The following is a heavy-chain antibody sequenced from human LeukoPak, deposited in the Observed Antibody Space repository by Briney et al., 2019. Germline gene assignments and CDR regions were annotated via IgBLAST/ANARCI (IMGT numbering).Heavy chain of an antibody. V-gene: IGHV3-23*01. CDR1: GFTLSSYS. Sequence: GGSLRLSCAASGFTLSSYSMNWVRQAPGKGLEWLSGISGSGNGTYYADSVKGRFIISRDNSKNMVYLQMNSLTVEDTATYYCAKRTMSAFDSWGQGTLLIVSS. J-gene: IGHJ4*02. CDR2: ISGSGNGT. CDR3: AKRTMSAFDS.